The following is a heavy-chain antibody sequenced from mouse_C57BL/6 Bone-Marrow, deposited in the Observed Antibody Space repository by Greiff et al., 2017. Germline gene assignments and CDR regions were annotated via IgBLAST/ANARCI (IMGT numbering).Heavy chain of an antibody. Sequence: VQLQQPGAELVKPGASVKLSCKASGYTFTSYWMQWVKQRPGQGLEWIGEIDPSDSYTNYNQKFKGKATLTVDTSSSTAYMQLSSLTSEDSAVYYCASQCITTVVAVYYFDYWGQGTTLTVSS. CDR2: IDPSDSYT. J-gene: IGHJ2*01. CDR3: ASQCITTVVAVYYFDY. CDR1: GYTFTSYW. V-gene: IGHV1-50*01. D-gene: IGHD1-1*01.